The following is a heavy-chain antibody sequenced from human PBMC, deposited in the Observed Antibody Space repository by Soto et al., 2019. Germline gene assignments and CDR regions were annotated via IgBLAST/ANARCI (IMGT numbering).Heavy chain of an antibody. D-gene: IGHD2-2*02. Sequence: LRLSCAASGFTVSNNYMSWVRQAPGKGLEWVSLIYSGGSTFYADSVKGRFTISRDNSKNTLFLQMNGLRAEDTAVYFCATYTSLDYWGQGTLVTVSS. V-gene: IGHV3-53*01. CDR3: ATYTSLDY. J-gene: IGHJ4*02. CDR2: IYSGGST. CDR1: GFTVSNNY.